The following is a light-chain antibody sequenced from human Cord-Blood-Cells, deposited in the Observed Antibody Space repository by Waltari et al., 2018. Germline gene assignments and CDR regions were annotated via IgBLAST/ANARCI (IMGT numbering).Light chain of an antibody. CDR1: QRISSY. Sequence: DIQMTESPSSLSASVGDRVTITCRASQRISSYLNWYQQKPGKAPKLLISAASSLQSGVPSRFSGSGAGTDFTLTSSSLLPEEFATDYCQQSYSTAITFGQGTRL. CDR3: QQSYSTAIT. CDR2: AAS. V-gene: IGKV1-39*01. J-gene: IGKJ5*01.